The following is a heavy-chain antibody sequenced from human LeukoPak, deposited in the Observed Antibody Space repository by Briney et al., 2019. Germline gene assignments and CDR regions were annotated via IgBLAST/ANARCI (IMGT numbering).Heavy chain of an antibody. CDR2: ISSSGSTI. D-gene: IGHD3-22*01. CDR1: GFTFSDYY. CDR3: AKLSWGYYDSSGYYPY. J-gene: IGHJ4*02. Sequence: GGSLRLSCAASGFTFSDYYVSWIRQAPGKGLEWVSYISSSGSTIYYADSVKGRFTISRDNAKNSLYLQMNSLRAEDTAVYYCAKLSWGYYDSSGYYPYWGQGTLVTVSS. V-gene: IGHV3-11*01.